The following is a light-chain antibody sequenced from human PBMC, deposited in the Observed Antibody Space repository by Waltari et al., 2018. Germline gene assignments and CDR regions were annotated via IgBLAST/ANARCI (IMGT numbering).Light chain of an antibody. CDR2: GAS. Sequence: DIVMTQSPDSLSVSLGERATLTCKSSLSILHSSENKNQLGWYQQKSGQSPKLVIYGASTRESGVPDRFSGSGSGTDFTLTISSLQTEDVAVYYCQQYYSTPFPFGPGTKVDIK. CDR3: QQYYSTPFP. J-gene: IGKJ3*01. V-gene: IGKV4-1*01. CDR1: LSILHSSENKNQ.